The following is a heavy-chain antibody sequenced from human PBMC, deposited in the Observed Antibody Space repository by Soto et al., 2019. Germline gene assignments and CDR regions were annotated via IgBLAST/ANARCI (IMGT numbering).Heavy chain of an antibody. V-gene: IGHV2-5*02. D-gene: IGHD2-21*02. CDR2: LYWDDDK. CDR1: GLSLRTTGVG. J-gene: IGHJ6*02. Sequence: QVTLKESGPTLVKPTQTLTLTCTVSGLSLRTTGVGVGWVRQPPGKALEWLALLYWDDDKRYSPSLMSRLTIAKDISEKQVVRTMTNMDTVDTATYYCVQTRCGGDCLEIYSSHAYNGLDVWGQGTTVTVSS. CDR3: VQTRCGGDCLEIYSSHAYNGLDV.